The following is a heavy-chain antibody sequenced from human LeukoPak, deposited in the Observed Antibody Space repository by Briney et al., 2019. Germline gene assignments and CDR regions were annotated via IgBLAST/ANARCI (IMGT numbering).Heavy chain of an antibody. CDR3: ARVSGGNSNIDY. CDR2: IIPIFGTA. J-gene: IGHJ4*02. V-gene: IGHV1-69*13. Sequence: SVKVSCKASGGTFSSYAISWVRQAPGQGVEWMGGIIPIFGTANYAQKFQGRVTITADESTSTAYMELSSLRSEDTAVYYCARVSGGNSNIDYWGQGTLVTVSS. CDR1: GGTFSSYA. D-gene: IGHD4-23*01.